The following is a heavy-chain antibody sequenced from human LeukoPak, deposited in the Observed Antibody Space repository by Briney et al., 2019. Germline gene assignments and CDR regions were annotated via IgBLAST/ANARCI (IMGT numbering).Heavy chain of an antibody. D-gene: IGHD3-22*01. CDR3: AKAGSDSSGYFDVDY. J-gene: IGHJ4*02. CDR1: GFSFRSYG. V-gene: IGHV3-30*18. Sequence: GRSLRLSCAASGFSFRSYGMHWVRQAPGKGLEWVAVISYDGSNKYYADSVKGRFTISRDNSKNTLYLQMNSLRAEDTAVYYCAKAGSDSSGYFDVDYWGQGTLVTVSS. CDR2: ISYDGSNK.